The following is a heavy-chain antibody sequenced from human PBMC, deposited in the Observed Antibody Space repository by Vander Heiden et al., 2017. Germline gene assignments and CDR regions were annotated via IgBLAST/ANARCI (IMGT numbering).Heavy chain of an antibody. CDR3: ARGGYSYGGD. CDR2: ISYDGSNK. J-gene: IGHJ4*02. V-gene: IGHV3-30-3*01. CDR1: GFTFRSYA. D-gene: IGHD5-18*01. Sequence: QVQLVESGGGVVQPGRSLRLSCAASGFTFRSYAMHWVRQAPGKGLEWVAVISYDGSNKYYADSVKGRFTISRDNSKNTLYLQMNSLRAEDTAVYYCARGGYSYGGDWGQGTLVTVSS.